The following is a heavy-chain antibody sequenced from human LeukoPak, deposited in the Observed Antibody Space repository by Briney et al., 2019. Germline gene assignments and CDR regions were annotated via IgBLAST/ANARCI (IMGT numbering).Heavy chain of an antibody. CDR2: IYYSGST. J-gene: IGHJ4*02. D-gene: IGHD1-26*01. CDR3: ARLGGSGSYPN. V-gene: IGHV4-39*01. Sequence: SETLSPTCSVSGGSISSSSYYWGWIRQPPGKGLEWIGSIYYSGSTYYNPSLKSRVTISADTSKNQFSLKLSSVTAADTAVYYCARLGGSGSYPNWGQGTLVTVYS. CDR1: GGSISSSSYY.